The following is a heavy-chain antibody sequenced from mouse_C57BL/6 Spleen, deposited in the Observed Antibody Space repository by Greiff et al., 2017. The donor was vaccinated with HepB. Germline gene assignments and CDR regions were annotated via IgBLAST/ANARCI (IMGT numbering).Heavy chain of an antibody. Sequence: EVQLQQSGPELVKPGASVKISCKASGYTFTDYYMNWVKQSHGKSLEWIGDINPNNGGTSYNQKFKGKATLTVDTSSSTAYMQLSSLTSEDSAVYFCARSGAAQATFAYWGQGTLVTVSA. D-gene: IGHD3-2*02. CDR2: INPNNGGT. V-gene: IGHV1-26*01. CDR3: ARSGAAQATFAY. J-gene: IGHJ3*01. CDR1: GYTFTDYY.